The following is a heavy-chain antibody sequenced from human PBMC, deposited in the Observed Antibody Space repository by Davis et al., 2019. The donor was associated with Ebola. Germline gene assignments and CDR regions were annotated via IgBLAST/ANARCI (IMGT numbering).Heavy chain of an antibody. CDR3: ARQWPHKYYFDY. CDR1: GYSFTTYW. J-gene: IGHJ4*02. CDR2: IYPFDSDA. V-gene: IGHV5-51*01. Sequence: GESLKISCTGSGYSFTTYWTAWVRQLPGKGLEWMGIIYPFDSDAKYSPSFQGQVTISADTSISTAYLQWSSLKASDTAMYYCARQWPHKYYFDYWGLGTLVTVSS. D-gene: IGHD2-21*01.